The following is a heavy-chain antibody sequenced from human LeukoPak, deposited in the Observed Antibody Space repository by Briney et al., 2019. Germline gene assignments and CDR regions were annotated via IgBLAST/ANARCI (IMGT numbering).Heavy chain of an antibody. CDR2: ISGSGGST. V-gene: IGHV3-23*01. J-gene: IGHJ4*02. Sequence: GGSLRLSCAASGFTFSSYAMSWVRQAPGKGLEWVSAISGSGGSTYYADSVKGRFTISRDNSKNTLYLQMNSLRAEDTAVYYCAQNSGYYDSSFDYWGQGTLVTVSS. D-gene: IGHD3-22*01. CDR3: AQNSGYYDSSFDY. CDR1: GFTFSSYA.